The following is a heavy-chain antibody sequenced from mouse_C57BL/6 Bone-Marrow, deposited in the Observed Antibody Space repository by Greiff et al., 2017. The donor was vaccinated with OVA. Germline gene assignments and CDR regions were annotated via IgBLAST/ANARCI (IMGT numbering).Heavy chain of an antibody. CDR2: IYPGDGDT. J-gene: IGHJ2*01. CDR1: GYAFSSSW. V-gene: IGHV1-82*01. Sequence: VQLQQPGPELVKPGASVKISCKASGYAFSSSWMNWVKQRPGKGLEWIGRIYPGDGDTNYNGKFKGKATLTADKSSSTAYMQLSSLTSEDSAVYFCAPIYYDYFDYWGQGTTLTVSS. CDR3: APIYYDYFDY. D-gene: IGHD2-4*01.